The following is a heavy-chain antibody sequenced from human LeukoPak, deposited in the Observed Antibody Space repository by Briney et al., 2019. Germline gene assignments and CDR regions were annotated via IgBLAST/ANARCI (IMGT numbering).Heavy chain of an antibody. CDR3: ARRAGPFDY. V-gene: IGHV4-38-2*02. CDR2: INHSGST. J-gene: IGHJ4*02. Sequence: SETLSLTCTVSTYSISSGYYWSWIRQTPGKGLEWIGEINHSGSTNYNPSLKSRVTISIDTSKNHFSLKLSSVTAADTAVYYCARRAGPFDYWGQGTLVTVSS. CDR1: TYSISSGYY.